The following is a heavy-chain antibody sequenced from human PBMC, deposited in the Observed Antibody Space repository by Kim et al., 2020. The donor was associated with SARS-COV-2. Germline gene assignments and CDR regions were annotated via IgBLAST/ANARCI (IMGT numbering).Heavy chain of an antibody. CDR1: GFTVSSNY. J-gene: IGHJ4*02. Sequence: GGSLRLSCAASGFTVSSNYMSWVRQAPGKGLEWVSVIYSGGSTYYADSVKGRFTISRDNSKNTLYLQMNSLRAEDTAVYYCARARSEWSYSLDYWGQGTLVTVSS. V-gene: IGHV3-53*01. CDR2: IYSGGST. D-gene: IGHD1-26*01. CDR3: ARARSEWSYSLDY.